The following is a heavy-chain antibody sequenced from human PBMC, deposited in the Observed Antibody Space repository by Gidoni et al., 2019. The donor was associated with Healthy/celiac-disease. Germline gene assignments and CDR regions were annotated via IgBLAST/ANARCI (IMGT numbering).Heavy chain of an antibody. V-gene: IGHV3-33*01. CDR2: IWYDGSNK. J-gene: IGHJ4*02. Sequence: QVQLVESGGGVVQPGRSLRLYCAASGFTFSSYGMHWVRQAPGKGLEWVAVIWYDGSNKYYADSVKGRFTISRDNSKNTLYLQMNSLRAEDTAVYYCARDGSNRPLDYWGQGTLVTVSS. CDR3: ARDGSNRPLDY. CDR1: GFTFSSYG. D-gene: IGHD6-6*01.